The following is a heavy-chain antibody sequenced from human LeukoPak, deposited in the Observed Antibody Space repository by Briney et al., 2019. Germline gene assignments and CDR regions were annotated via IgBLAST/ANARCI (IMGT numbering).Heavy chain of an antibody. CDR3: ARIIYSRSWFLDY. CDR1: GFTFSSYAM. CDR2: IDWDDDK. V-gene: IGHV2-70*11. Sequence: LRLSCADSGFTFSSYAMSWIRQPPGKALEWLARIDWDDDKYYSTSLKTRLTISKDTSKNQVVLTMTNRDPVDTATYYCARIIYSRSWFLDYWGQGTLVTVFS. D-gene: IGHD6-13*01. J-gene: IGHJ4*02.